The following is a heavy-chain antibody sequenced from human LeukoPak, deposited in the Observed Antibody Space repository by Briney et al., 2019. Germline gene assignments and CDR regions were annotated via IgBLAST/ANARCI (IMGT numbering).Heavy chain of an antibody. CDR1: GFTFSSYS. Sequence: GGSLRLSCAASGFTFSSYSMNWVRQAPGKGLEWVSSISSSSSYIYYADSVKGRFTISRDNAKNSLYLQMNSLRAEDTAVYYCARERGNYYGSGSFYYYGMDVWGQGTTVTVSS. CDR2: ISSSSSYI. J-gene: IGHJ6*02. CDR3: ARERGNYYGSGSFYYYGMDV. D-gene: IGHD3-10*01. V-gene: IGHV3-21*01.